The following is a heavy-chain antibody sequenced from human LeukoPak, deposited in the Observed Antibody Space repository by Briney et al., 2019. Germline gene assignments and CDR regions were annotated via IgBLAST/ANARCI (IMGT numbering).Heavy chain of an antibody. D-gene: IGHD3-22*01. Sequence: ASVKVSCKASGGTFSSYAISWVRQAPGQGLEWMGGIIPIFGTANYAQKFQGRVTITADESTSTAYMELSSLRSEDTAVYYCARSPYYYDSSGYYYEEPSDYWGQGTLVTVSS. J-gene: IGHJ4*02. CDR1: GGTFSSYA. CDR2: IIPIFGTA. V-gene: IGHV1-69*13. CDR3: ARSPYYYDSSGYYYEEPSDY.